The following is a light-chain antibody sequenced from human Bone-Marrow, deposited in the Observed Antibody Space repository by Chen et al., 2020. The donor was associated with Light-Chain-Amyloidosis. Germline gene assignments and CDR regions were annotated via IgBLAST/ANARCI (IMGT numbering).Light chain of an antibody. V-gene: IGLV3-21*02. Sequence: SYVLTQPSSVSVAQGQTATIACGGNNIGSTSVHWYQQTPGQAPLVVVYDDSDRPSGIPERLSGSNSGNTATLTISRVEAGDEADYYCQVWDRSSDRPVFGGGTKLTVL. CDR2: DDS. J-gene: IGLJ3*02. CDR1: NIGSTS. CDR3: QVWDRSSDRPV.